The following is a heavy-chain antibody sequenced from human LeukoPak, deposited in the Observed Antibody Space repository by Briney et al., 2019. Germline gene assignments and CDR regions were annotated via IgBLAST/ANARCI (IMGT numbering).Heavy chain of an antibody. D-gene: IGHD3-10*01. CDR1: GFTFTSYD. CDR3: VRDGEGVAISVNYWFDP. V-gene: IGHV1-8*01. Sequence: ASVKVSCKASGFTFTSYDINWVRQASGPGLEWMGWMNPQNGNTGYAQKFQGRVTMTRDTSISTAYMELRGLRSDDTAVYYCVRDGEGVAISVNYWFDPWGQGTLVTVSS. CDR2: MNPQNGNT. J-gene: IGHJ5*02.